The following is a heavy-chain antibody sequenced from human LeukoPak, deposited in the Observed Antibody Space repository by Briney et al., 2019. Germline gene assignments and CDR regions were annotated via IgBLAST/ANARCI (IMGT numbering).Heavy chain of an antibody. CDR2: INPNSGGT. V-gene: IGHV1-2*02. CDR3: AREYSDYYYGMDV. D-gene: IGHD2-15*01. Sequence: ASVKVSCKASGYTFTGYYMHWVRQAPGQGLEWMGWINPNSGGTNYAQKFQGRVTMTRDTSISTAYMELSRLRSDDTAVYHCAREYSDYYYGMDVWGQGTTVTVSS. J-gene: IGHJ6*02. CDR1: GYTFTGYY.